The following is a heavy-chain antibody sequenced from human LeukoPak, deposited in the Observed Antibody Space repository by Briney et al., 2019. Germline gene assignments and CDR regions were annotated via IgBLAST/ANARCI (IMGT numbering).Heavy chain of an antibody. CDR3: AKDRSLYYDFWSGYYYFDY. CDR2: ISGSGGST. CDR1: GFTFSSYA. J-gene: IGHJ4*02. Sequence: GGSLRLSCAASGFTFSSYAMSWVRQAPGKGLEWVSAISGSGGSTYYADSVKGRFTISRDNSKNTLYLQMNSLRAEDTAVYYCAKDRSLYYDFWSGYYYFDYWGQGTLLTVSS. D-gene: IGHD3-3*01. V-gene: IGHV3-23*01.